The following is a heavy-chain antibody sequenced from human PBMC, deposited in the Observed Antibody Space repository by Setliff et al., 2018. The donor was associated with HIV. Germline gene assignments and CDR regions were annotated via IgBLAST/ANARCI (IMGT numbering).Heavy chain of an antibody. CDR3: AGSRGYFVKAE. V-gene: IGHV3-11*04. CDR2: ITGSGSTI. CDR1: GFTFTDAW. D-gene: IGHD3-22*01. Sequence: GSLRLSCATSGFTFTDAWMGWVRQAPGKGLEWVSYITGSGSTIYYVDSVKGRFTISRDNAKDSLYLQMNSLRGEDTAVYYCAGSRGYFVKAEWGQGTLVTVSS. J-gene: IGHJ4*02.